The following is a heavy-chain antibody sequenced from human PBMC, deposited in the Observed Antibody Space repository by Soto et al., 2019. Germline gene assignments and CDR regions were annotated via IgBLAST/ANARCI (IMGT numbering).Heavy chain of an antibody. Sequence: GGSLRLSCATSGFDFSNTWIHWVRQVPGQGLVWVSRINGDGSSIIYADSVKGRFTLSRDNAKNTVHLQMSSLRVEDTAVYYCAKDWYHTIDSWGQGIPVTVSS. CDR3: AKDWYHTIDS. V-gene: IGHV3-74*01. J-gene: IGHJ4*02. CDR1: GFDFSNTW. D-gene: IGHD1-20*01. CDR2: INGDGSSI.